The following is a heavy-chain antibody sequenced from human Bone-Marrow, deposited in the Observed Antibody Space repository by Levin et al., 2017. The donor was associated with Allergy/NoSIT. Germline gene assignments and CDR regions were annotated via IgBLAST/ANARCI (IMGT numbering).Heavy chain of an antibody. Sequence: GGSLRLSCAASGFTFSRFGMTWVRQAPGKGLEWVSSINGGGYTTYYADSVKGRLTMSRDNSNNMVYLQMNSLRAEDMAIYYCAKNVDIYGPYGMDVWGLGTTVTVSS. CDR3: AKNVDIYGPYGMDV. D-gene: IGHD5-18*01. V-gene: IGHV3-23*01. CDR1: GFTFSRFG. J-gene: IGHJ6*02. CDR2: INGGGYTT.